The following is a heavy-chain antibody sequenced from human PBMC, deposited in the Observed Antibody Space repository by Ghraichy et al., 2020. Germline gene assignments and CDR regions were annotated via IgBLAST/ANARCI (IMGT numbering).Heavy chain of an antibody. D-gene: IGHD2-15*01. J-gene: IGHJ4*02. CDR2: IYYSGST. CDR1: GGSISSSSYY. Sequence: SQTLSLTCTVSGGSISSSSYYWGWIRQPPGKGLEWIGSIYYSGSTYYNPSLKSRVTISVDTSKNQFSLKLSSVTAADTAVYYCARRLGYCSGGSCYSGFDYWGQGTLVTVSS. V-gene: IGHV4-39*01. CDR3: ARRLGYCSGGSCYSGFDY.